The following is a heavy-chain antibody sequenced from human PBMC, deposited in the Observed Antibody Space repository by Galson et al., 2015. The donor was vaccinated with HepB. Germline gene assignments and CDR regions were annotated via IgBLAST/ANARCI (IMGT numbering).Heavy chain of an antibody. CDR3: ATFLPTYPPDAFDI. Sequence: SVKVSCKVSGYTLTELSMHWVRQAPGKGLEWMGGFDPEDGETIYAQKFQGRVTMTEDTSTDTAYMELSSLRSEDTAVYYCATFLPTYPPDAFDIWGQGTMVTVSS. V-gene: IGHV1-24*01. CDR1: GYTLTELS. CDR2: FDPEDGET. J-gene: IGHJ3*02.